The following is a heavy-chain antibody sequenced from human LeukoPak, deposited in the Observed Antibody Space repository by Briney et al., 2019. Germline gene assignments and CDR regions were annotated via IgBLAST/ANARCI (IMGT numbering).Heavy chain of an antibody. D-gene: IGHD6-13*01. CDR2: ISGSGGST. V-gene: IGHV3-23*01. J-gene: IGHJ4*02. CDR1: GFTFSSYA. Sequence: PGGSLRLSCAASGFTFSSYAMSWVRQAPGKGLEWVSAISGSGGSTYYADSVKGRFTISRDNSKNTLYLQMNSLRAEDTAVYYCARGDSSWSRRAGSDFDYWGQGTLVTVSS. CDR3: ARGDSSWSRRAGSDFDY.